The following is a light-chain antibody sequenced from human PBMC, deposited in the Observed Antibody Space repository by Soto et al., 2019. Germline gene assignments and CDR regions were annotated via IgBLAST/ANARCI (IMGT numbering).Light chain of an antibody. CDR2: GAS. V-gene: IGKV3-20*01. J-gene: IGKJ5*01. CDR3: QQYGSSPKIT. CDR1: HCGSSSY. Sequence: EIVMTQSPATLSVSPGERATLSCRASHCGSSSYLAWYQQKPGQAPRLLVYGASSRATGIPDRFSGSGSGTDFTLPISRLGPEDFAVYYCQQYGSSPKITFGQGTRLEIK.